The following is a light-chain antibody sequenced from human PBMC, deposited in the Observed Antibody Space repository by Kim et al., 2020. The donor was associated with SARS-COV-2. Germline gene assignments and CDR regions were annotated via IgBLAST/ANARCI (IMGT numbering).Light chain of an antibody. CDR3: QTWGVGFQV. CDR1: GAYYKYA. V-gene: IGLV4-69*01. CDR2: VNSDGTH. Sequence: SVKLTCILPGAYYKYAIAWHQQLPGKGPRFLMKVNSDGTHIRGDGIPDRFSGSSSGPERFLTISGLQSDDEADYYCQTWGVGFQVFGGGTQLTVL. J-gene: IGLJ2*01.